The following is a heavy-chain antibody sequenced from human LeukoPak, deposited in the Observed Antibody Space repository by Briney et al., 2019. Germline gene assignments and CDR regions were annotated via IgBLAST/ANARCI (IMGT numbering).Heavy chain of an antibody. CDR3: AKSRAGGYLRAFDF. CDR1: EFTFRSYA. J-gene: IGHJ4*02. V-gene: IGHV3-30-3*02. CDR2: ISYDGNNK. D-gene: IGHD5-18*01. Sequence: QPGGSLRLSCVASEFTFRSYAVHWVRRAPSKGLEWVTLISYDGNNKYYADSVKGRFTISRDNSKNTLFLQMNSLTTDDTAVYYCAKSRAGGYLRAFDFWGQGTLVTVSS.